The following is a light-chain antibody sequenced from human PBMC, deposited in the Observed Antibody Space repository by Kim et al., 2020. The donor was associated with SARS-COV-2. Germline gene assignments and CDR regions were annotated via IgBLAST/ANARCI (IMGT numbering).Light chain of an antibody. J-gene: IGLJ3*02. CDR2: NTK. Sequence: GGTVTLTGGSSTGSVTDGHYPYWFQQKPGQAPRTLIYNTKKKNSWTHARFSGSLLGGKAALTLSGAQPEDEADYYCCLSYSGVYWVFGGGTQLTVL. V-gene: IGLV7-46*01. CDR3: CLSYSGVYWV. CDR1: TGSVTDGHY.